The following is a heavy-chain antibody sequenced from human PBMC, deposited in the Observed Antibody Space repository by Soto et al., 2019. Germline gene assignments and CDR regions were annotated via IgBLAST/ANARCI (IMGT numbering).Heavy chain of an antibody. D-gene: IGHD2-8*01. CDR1: GFTFSIYA. J-gene: IGHJ4*01. V-gene: IGHV3-23*01. CDR3: AKLGFVLMELYYFHQ. Sequence: GGSLRLSCTASGFTFSIYAMRWVRHAPGKELEWVSTISGNSGKTNYAESVKGRFSISRDNSKNTVHLQLDSLRAEDTAVYFCAKLGFVLMELYYFHQWGHGTLVTVSS. CDR2: ISGNSGKT.